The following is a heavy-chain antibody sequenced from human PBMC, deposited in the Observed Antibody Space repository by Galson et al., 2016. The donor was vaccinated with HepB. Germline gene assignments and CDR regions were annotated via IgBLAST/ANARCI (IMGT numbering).Heavy chain of an antibody. CDR2: IYSDGST. V-gene: IGHV3-66*01. D-gene: IGHD2-2*02. J-gene: IGHJ6*02. Sequence: SLRLSCAASGFMVSTSYMSWVRQAPGKGLECVSVIYSDGSTYYADSVKGRVTISRDNFNNMVHLQMNSLRVEDTAVYYCARDIPFPPYYGLDVWGQGTTVTVSS. CDR3: ARDIPFPPYYGLDV. CDR1: GFMVSTSY.